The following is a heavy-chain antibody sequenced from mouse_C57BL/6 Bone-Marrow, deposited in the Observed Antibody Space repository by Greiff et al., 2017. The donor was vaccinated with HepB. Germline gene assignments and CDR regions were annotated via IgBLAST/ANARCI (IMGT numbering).Heavy chain of an antibody. CDR1: GYTFTSYG. Sequence: VQLQQSGAELARPGASVKLSCKASGYTFTSYGISWVKQRTGQGLEWIGEIYPRSGNTYYNEKFKGKATLTADKSSSTAYMELRSLTSEDSAVYFWARETITTVVATNYWGQGTTLTVSS. D-gene: IGHD1-1*01. CDR3: ARETITTVVATNY. V-gene: IGHV1-81*01. J-gene: IGHJ2*01. CDR2: IYPRSGNT.